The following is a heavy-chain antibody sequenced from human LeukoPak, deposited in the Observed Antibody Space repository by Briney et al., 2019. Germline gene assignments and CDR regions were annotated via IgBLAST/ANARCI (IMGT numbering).Heavy chain of an antibody. V-gene: IGHV3-66*01. CDR2: IYSGGST. CDR1: GFTVSSNY. CDR3: ARDVARNFDY. J-gene: IGHJ4*02. D-gene: IGHD2-15*01. Sequence: GGSLRLSCAASGFTVSSNYMSWVRQAPGKGLEWVSVIYSGGSTYYADSVKGRFTISRDNSKSTLYLQMNSLRAEDTAVYYCARDVARNFDYWGQGTLVTVSS.